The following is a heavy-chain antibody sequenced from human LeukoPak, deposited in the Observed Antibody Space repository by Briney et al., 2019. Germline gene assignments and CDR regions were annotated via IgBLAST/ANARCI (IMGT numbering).Heavy chain of an antibody. V-gene: IGHV3-74*01. CDR2: ITRDGSST. J-gene: IGHJ6*04. CDR1: GFTFSSSW. Sequence: QTGGSLRLSCAASGFTFSSSWMHWVRQAPGKGLVWVSRITRDGSSTTYADSVKGRFTTSRDNAKNTLYLQMDSLRDDDTAVYYCARDPGCESWSPFWGGMDVWGNGTTVIVSS. D-gene: IGHD3-16*01. CDR3: ARDPGCESWSPFWGGMDV.